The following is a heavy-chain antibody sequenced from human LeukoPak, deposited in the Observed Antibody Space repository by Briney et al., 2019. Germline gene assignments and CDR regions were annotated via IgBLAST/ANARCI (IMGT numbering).Heavy chain of an antibody. Sequence: PGGSLRLSCAASGSTFSSYWMHWVRQAPGKGLVWVSRINSDGSSTSYADSVKGRFTISRDNAKNTLYLQMNSLRAEDTAVYYCARDYGGNSGEVRYDYWGQGTLVTVSS. J-gene: IGHJ4*02. CDR2: INSDGSST. D-gene: IGHD4-23*01. CDR1: GSTFSSYW. V-gene: IGHV3-74*01. CDR3: ARDYGGNSGEVRYDY.